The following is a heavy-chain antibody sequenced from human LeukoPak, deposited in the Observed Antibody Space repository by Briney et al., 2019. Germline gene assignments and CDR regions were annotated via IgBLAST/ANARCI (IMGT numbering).Heavy chain of an antibody. J-gene: IGHJ4*02. CDR1: GFTFSSYW. V-gene: IGHV3-7*01. CDR2: IKQDGSEK. Sequence: GGFLRLSCAASGFTFSSYWMSWVRQAPGKGLEWVAHIKQDGSEKYYVDSVKGRFTISRDNAKNSLYLQMNSLRAEDTAVYYCARFEAGYYDILTGYYDWGQGTLVTVSS. D-gene: IGHD3-9*01. CDR3: ARFEAGYYDILTGYYD.